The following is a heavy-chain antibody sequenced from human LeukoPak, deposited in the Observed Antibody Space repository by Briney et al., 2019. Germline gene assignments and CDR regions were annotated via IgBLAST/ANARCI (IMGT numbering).Heavy chain of an antibody. J-gene: IGHJ4*02. V-gene: IGHV4-39*07. CDR3: ARGLYYYDSSGYYAPIDY. CDR2: IYYSGSA. CDR1: GGSISSSSYY. D-gene: IGHD3-22*01. Sequence: SETLSLTCTVSGGSISSSSYYWGWIRQPPGKGLEWIGSIYYSGSAYYNPSLKSRVTISVDTSKNQFSLKLSSVTAADTAVYYCARGLYYYDSSGYYAPIDYWGQGTLVTVSS.